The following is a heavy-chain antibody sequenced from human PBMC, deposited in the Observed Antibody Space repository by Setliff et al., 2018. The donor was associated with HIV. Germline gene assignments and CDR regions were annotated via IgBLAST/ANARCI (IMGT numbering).Heavy chain of an antibody. CDR2: IYFSGSV. J-gene: IGHJ4*02. Sequence: PEETLSLTCTVSGDSISSSRSFWGWIRQSPGKGLEWIGSIYFSGSVFYNPSLNSRVIISIDTSRNQFSLKLSSVTGADTAVYYCARVSSVIELQGGDYFDSWGQGLLVTVSS. CDR3: ARVSSVIELQGGDYFDS. CDR1: GDSISSSRSF. D-gene: IGHD1-7*01. V-gene: IGHV4-39*07.